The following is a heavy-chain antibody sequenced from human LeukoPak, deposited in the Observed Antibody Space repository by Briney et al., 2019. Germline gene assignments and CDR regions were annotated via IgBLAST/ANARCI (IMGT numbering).Heavy chain of an antibody. CDR1: GGSFSGYY. V-gene: IGHV4-34*01. J-gene: IGHJ4*02. CDR2: INHSGST. CDR3: ARSNIVYYYFWSGYYTRHDFDY. D-gene: IGHD3-3*01. Sequence: SETLSLTCAVYGGSFSGYYWSWIRQPPGKGLEWIGEINHSGSTNYNPSLKSRVTISVDTSKNQFPVKLSSVTAADTAVYYCARSNIVYYYFWSGYYTRHDFDYWGQGTLVTVSS.